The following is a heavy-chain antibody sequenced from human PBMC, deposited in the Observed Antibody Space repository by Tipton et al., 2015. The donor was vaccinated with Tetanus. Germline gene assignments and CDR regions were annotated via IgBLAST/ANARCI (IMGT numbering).Heavy chain of an antibody. V-gene: IGHV3-21*01. Sequence: SLRLSCAASGFAFSSYTLNWVRQAPGKGLEWVSSISIRSSYKYYADSVKGRFTTSRDNSRNSLYLQMSSLRDDDTAMYYCVRDDSGRGLDYWGKGTLVTVSS. D-gene: IGHD3-10*01. CDR1: GFAFSSYT. CDR3: VRDDSGRGLDY. J-gene: IGHJ4*02. CDR2: ISIRSSYK.